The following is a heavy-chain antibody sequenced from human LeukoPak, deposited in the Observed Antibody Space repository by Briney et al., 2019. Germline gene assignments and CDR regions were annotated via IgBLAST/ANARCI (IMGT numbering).Heavy chain of an antibody. CDR1: GGTFSSYA. V-gene: IGHV1-69*13. Sequence: GASVKVSCKASGGTFSSYAISWVRQAPGQGLEWMGGIIPMFGTANYAQKFQGRVTITADESTSTAYIELSSLRSEDTALYYCARPHYDFWSGSYQFDFWGQGTLVTVSS. CDR2: IIPMFGTA. D-gene: IGHD3-3*01. J-gene: IGHJ4*02. CDR3: ARPHYDFWSGSYQFDF.